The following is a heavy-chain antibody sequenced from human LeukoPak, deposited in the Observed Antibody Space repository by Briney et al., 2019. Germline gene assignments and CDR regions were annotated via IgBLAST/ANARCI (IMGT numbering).Heavy chain of an antibody. CDR1: GFTFSSYY. Sequence: GGSLRLSCAASGFTFSSYYMNWVRQAPGKGPEWVANIKPDGSEEDYVDSVKGRFTISRDNAKNSLYLQMNSLRADDTALYYCVRGHYADYTSQGTLVTVSS. V-gene: IGHV3-7*01. CDR2: IKPDGSEE. CDR3: VRGHYADY. J-gene: IGHJ4*02.